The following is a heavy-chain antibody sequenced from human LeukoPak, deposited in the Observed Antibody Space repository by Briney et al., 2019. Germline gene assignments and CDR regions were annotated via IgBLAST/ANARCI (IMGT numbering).Heavy chain of an antibody. CDR1: GFTFSTYW. CDR3: ARDVGGSLDY. CDR2: IKGDESAR. V-gene: IGHV3-7*01. D-gene: IGHD1-26*01. Sequence: QPGGSLRLSCAVSGFTFSTYWMAWVRQAPGKGLEWVANIKGDESARHQADSVKGRFTISRDNAQNSVYLQMSSLRGEDTAVYYCARDVGGSLDYWGQGTLVTVSS. J-gene: IGHJ4*02.